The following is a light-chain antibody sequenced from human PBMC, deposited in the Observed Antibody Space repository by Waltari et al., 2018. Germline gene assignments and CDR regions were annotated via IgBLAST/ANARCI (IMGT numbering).Light chain of an antibody. CDR1: NSNIGAGYD. J-gene: IGLJ3*02. CDR2: GNT. CDR3: QSYDSSLSGWV. Sequence: QSVLTQPPSVSGAPGQRVTISCTGSNSNIGAGYDVHWYLQLPGTAPKLLIYGNTNRPSGVPDRFSGSKSGTSASLAITGLQADDEADYYCQSYDSSLSGWVFGGGTKLTVL. V-gene: IGLV1-40*01.